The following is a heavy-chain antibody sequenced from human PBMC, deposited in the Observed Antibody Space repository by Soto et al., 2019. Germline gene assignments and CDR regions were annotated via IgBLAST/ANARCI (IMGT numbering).Heavy chain of an antibody. CDR2: IYYSGST. CDR1: GGSISSYY. CDR3: ARYTSWMGSLLDY. J-gene: IGHJ4*02. Sequence: PSETLSLTCTVSGGSISSYYWSWIRQPPGKGLEWIGYIYYSGSTNYNPSLKSRVTISVDTSKNQFSLKLSSVTAADTAVYYCARYTSWMGSLLDYWGQGTLVTVS. D-gene: IGHD2-2*01. V-gene: IGHV4-59*01.